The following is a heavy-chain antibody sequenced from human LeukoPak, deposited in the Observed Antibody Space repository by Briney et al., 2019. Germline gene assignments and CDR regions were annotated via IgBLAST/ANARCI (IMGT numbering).Heavy chain of an antibody. CDR1: GFTFSSYA. CDR3: ARVPGAYYDISIGFGSGWFDP. D-gene: IGHD3-9*01. V-gene: IGHV3-23*01. CDR2: ISGSGGST. J-gene: IGHJ5*02. Sequence: GGSLRLSCAASGFTFSSYAMSWVRQAPGKGLEWVSAISGSGGSTYYADSVKGRFTISRDNSKNTLYLQMNSLRSDDTAMYYCARVPGAYYDISIGFGSGWFDPWGQGILVTVSS.